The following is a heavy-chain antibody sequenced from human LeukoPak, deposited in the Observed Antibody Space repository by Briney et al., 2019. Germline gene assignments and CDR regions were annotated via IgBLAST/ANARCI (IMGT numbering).Heavy chain of an antibody. CDR3: ARVNERVDYYGVDV. J-gene: IGHJ6*02. CDR1: GGSISSGGYY. CDR2: IYYSGST. Sequence: PSETLSLTCTVSGGSISSGGYYWRWIRQHPGKGLEWIGYIYYSGSTYYNPSLKSRVTISVDTSKNQFSLKLSSVTAADTAVYYCARVNERVDYYGVDVWGQGTTVTVSS. V-gene: IGHV4-31*03. D-gene: IGHD1-1*01.